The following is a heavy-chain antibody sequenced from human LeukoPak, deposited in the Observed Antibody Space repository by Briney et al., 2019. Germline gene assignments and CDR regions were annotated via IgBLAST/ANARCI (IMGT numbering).Heavy chain of an antibody. CDR3: ASRLRYFDWLPDEDAFDI. J-gene: IGHJ3*02. Sequence: AASVKVSCKASGYTFTSYYMHWVRQAPGQRLEWMGWTNAGNGNTKYSQKFQGRVTITRDTSASTAYMELSSLRSEDTAVYYCASRLRYFDWLPDEDAFDIWGQGTMVAVSS. CDR2: TNAGNGNT. V-gene: IGHV1-3*01. CDR1: GYTFTSYY. D-gene: IGHD3-9*01.